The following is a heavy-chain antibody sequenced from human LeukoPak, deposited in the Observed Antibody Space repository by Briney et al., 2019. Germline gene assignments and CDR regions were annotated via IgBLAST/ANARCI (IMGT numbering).Heavy chain of an antibody. V-gene: IGHV4-59*01. J-gene: IGHJ3*02. Sequence: SETQSLTCAVSGGSISSYYWSWIRQPPGKGLEWIGYIYYSGSTNYNPSLKSRVTMSVDTSKNQFSLKLSSVTAADTAVYYCARVHGGSGASDIWGQGTMVTVSS. D-gene: IGHD3-16*01. CDR1: GGSISSYY. CDR2: IYYSGST. CDR3: ARVHGGSGASDI.